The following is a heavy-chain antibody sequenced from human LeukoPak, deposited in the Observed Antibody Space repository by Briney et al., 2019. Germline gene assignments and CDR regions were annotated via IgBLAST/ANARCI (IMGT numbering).Heavy chain of an antibody. D-gene: IGHD5-24*01. CDR2: ISAYNGNT. CDR1: GYTFTSYG. Sequence: GASVKVSCKASGYTFTSYGISWVRQAPGQGLEWMGWISAYNGNTNYAQKLQGRVTMTTDTSTSTAYMELRSLRSDDTAVYYCARDGGGYNLRYYGMDVWGQGTTVTVSS. J-gene: IGHJ6*02. CDR3: ARDGGGYNLRYYGMDV. V-gene: IGHV1-18*01.